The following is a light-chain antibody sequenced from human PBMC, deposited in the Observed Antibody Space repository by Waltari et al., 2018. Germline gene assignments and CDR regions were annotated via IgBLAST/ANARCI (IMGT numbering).Light chain of an antibody. CDR2: WAS. CDR3: QQYYSTPPT. CDR1: QSVLYRSNNKNY. Sequence: DIVMTQSPDSLAVSPGERATINSKSSQSVLYRSNNKNYLAWYQQKPGQPPKLLIYWASTRESGVPDRFSGSGSGTDFTLTISSLQAEDVAVYYCQQYYSTPPTFGPGTKVDIK. J-gene: IGKJ3*01. V-gene: IGKV4-1*01.